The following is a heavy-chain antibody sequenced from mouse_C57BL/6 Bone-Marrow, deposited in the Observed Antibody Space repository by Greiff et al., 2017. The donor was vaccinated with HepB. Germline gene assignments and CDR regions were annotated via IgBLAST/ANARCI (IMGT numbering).Heavy chain of an antibody. CDR2: INPNNGGT. CDR1: GYTFTDYN. V-gene: IGHV1-18*01. CDR3: ARYDYGSLGYAMDY. Sequence: EVQRVESGPELVKPGASVKIPCKASGYTFTDYNMDWVKQSHGKSLEWIGDINPNNGGTIYNQKFKGKATLTVDKSSSTAYMELRSLTSEDTAVYYCARYDYGSLGYAMDYWGQGTSVTVSS. D-gene: IGHD2-4*01. J-gene: IGHJ4*01.